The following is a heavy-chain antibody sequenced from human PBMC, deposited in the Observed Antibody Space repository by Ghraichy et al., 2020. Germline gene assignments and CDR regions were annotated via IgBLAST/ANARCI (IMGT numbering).Heavy chain of an antibody. CDR3: ARVGYSYDVYYYYGMDV. J-gene: IGHJ6*02. V-gene: IGHV4-59*01. CDR1: GGSISSYY. CDR2: IYYSGST. D-gene: IGHD5-18*01. Sequence: SQTLSLTCTVSGGSISSYYWSWIRQPPGKGLEWIGYIYYSGSTNYNPSLKSRVTISVDTSENQFSLKLSSVTAADTAVYYCARVGYSYDVYYYYGMDVWGQGTTVTVSS.